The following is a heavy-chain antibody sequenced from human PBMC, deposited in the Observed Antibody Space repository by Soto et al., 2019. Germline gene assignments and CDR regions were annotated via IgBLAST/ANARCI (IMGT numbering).Heavy chain of an antibody. CDR2: VYYTGST. CDR1: VGSVSGSY. CDR3: ARSVAVPGAHIDY. J-gene: IGHJ4*02. Sequence: SETLSLTCSVSVGSVSGSYWSWIRQSPGKGLEWLGYVYYTGSTNYSPSLRSRVSISVDTSKNEFSLRLSSVTAADTAVYFCARSVAVPGAHIDYWGQGTQVTVSS. D-gene: IGHD6-19*01. V-gene: IGHV4-59*02.